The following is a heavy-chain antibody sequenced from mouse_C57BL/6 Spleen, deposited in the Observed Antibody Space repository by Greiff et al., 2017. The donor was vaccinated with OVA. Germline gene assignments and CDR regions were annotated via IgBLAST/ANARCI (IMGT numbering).Heavy chain of an antibody. D-gene: IGHD1-1*01. CDR3: ARESPYYYAPFDY. CDR2: ISYDGSN. Sequence: EVQLQQSGPGLVKPSQSLSLTCSVTGYSITSGYYWNWIRQFPGNKLEWMGYISYDGSNNYNPSLKNRISITRDTSKNQFFLKLNSVTTEDTATYYCARESPYYYAPFDYWGQGTTLTVSS. CDR1: GYSITSGYY. J-gene: IGHJ2*01. V-gene: IGHV3-6*01.